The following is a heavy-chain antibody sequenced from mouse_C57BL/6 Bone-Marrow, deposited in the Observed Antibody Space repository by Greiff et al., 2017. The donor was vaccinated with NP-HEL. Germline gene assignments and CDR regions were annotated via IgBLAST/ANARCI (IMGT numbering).Heavy chain of an antibody. D-gene: IGHD1-1*01. Sequence: EVMLVESGEGLVKPGGSLKLSCAASGFTFSSYAMSWVRQTPEKRLEWVAYISSGGDYIYYVDTVKGRFTISRDNARNTLYLQLSSLKSEDTAMYYCTTDHEENYYGSSYDYMDYWGQGTTLTVSS. J-gene: IGHJ2*01. CDR2: ISSGGDYI. V-gene: IGHV5-9-1*02. CDR1: GFTFSSYA. CDR3: TTDHEENYYGSSYDYMDY.